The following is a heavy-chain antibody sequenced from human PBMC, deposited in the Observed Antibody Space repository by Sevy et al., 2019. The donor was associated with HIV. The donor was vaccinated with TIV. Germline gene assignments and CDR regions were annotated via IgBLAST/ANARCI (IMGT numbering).Heavy chain of an antibody. D-gene: IGHD3-3*01. CDR3: ARERGVYYDFWSGYSQDYYYYGMDV. CDR1: GGSFSGYY. J-gene: IGHJ6*02. CDR2: INHSGST. Sequence: SETLSLTRAVYGGSFSGYYWSWIRQPPGKGLEWIGEINHSGSTNYNPSLKSRVTISVDTSKNQFSLKLSSVTAADTAVYYCARERGVYYDFWSGYSQDYYYYGMDVWGQGTTVTVSS. V-gene: IGHV4-34*01.